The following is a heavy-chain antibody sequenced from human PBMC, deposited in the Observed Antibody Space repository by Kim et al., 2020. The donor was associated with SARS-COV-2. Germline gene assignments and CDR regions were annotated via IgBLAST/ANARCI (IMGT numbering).Heavy chain of an antibody. CDR2: ISSSGSTI. D-gene: IGHD2-15*01. Sequence: GGYLRLSCAASGFTFSSYEMNWVRQAPGKGLEWVSYISSSGSTIYYADSVKGRFTISRDNAKNSLYLQMNSLRAEDTAVYYCARDVGGGYCSGGSCSYYYYGMDVWGQGTTVTVSS. CDR3: ARDVGGGYCSGGSCSYYYYGMDV. J-gene: IGHJ6*02. CDR1: GFTFSSYE. V-gene: IGHV3-48*03.